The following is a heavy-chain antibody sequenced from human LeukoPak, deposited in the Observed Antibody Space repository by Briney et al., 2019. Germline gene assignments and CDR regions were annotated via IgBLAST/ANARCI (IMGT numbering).Heavy chain of an antibody. J-gene: IGHJ4*02. CDR1: GFTFSSYG. CDR2: ISGSGGST. Sequence: GGSLRLSCAASGFTFSSYGMSWVRQAPGKGLEWVSGISGSGGSTYYAESVKGRFTISRDNSKNTLYLQMNSLRAEDTAVYYCSKGRYYIDYWGQGTLVTVSS. CDR3: SKGRYYIDY. D-gene: IGHD3-10*01. V-gene: IGHV3-23*01.